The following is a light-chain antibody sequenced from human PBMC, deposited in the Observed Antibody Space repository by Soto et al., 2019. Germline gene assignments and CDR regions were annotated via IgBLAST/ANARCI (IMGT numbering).Light chain of an antibody. V-gene: IGKV3-15*01. J-gene: IGKJ4*01. CDR3: QQYDNWPPLT. Sequence: EIVMTQSPATLSESPGERVTLYCRASQSVGRNLVWYQQKPGQAPRILIYLATTRATGIPARFSGSGSGTEFTLTISSLQSEDLAVYYCQQYDNWPPLTFGGGTKVEIK. CDR2: LAT. CDR1: QSVGRN.